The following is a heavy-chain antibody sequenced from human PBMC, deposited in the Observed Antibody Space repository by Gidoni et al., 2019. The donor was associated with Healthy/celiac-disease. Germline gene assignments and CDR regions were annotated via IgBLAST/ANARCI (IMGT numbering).Heavy chain of an antibody. Sequence: EVQLVESGGGLVKPGGSLRLSCAASGFTFSSYSMNWVRQAPGTGLEWVSSISSSSSYIYYADSVKGRFTISRDNAKNSLYLQMNSLRAEDTAVYYCARGTPWLPIDYWGQGTLVTVSS. CDR1: GFTFSSYS. CDR3: ARGTPWLPIDY. V-gene: IGHV3-21*01. J-gene: IGHJ4*02. D-gene: IGHD5-18*01. CDR2: ISSSSSYI.